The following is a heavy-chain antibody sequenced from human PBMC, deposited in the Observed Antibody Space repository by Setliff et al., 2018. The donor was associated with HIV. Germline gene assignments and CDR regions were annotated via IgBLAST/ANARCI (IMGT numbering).Heavy chain of an antibody. CDR2: VNPSGGST. CDR3: ARGRTAGYTYNYGY. V-gene: IGHV1-46*01. CDR1: GYTFTSYY. D-gene: IGHD3-16*01. Sequence: ASVKVSCKASGYTFTSYYMHWVRQAPGQGLEWLGMVNPSGGSTAYAQKFQGRVTMTRVTSTNTVYMDLSGLRSDDTAVYYCARGRTAGYTYNYGYWGQGTLVTVSS. J-gene: IGHJ4*02.